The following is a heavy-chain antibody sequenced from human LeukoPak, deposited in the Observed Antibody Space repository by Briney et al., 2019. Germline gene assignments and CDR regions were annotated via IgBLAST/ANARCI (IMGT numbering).Heavy chain of an antibody. V-gene: IGHV3-30*02. J-gene: IGHJ4*02. CDR2: IWYDGSNA. CDR1: GFIFSNYG. D-gene: IGHD3-10*01. Sequence: PGGSLRLSCEASGFIFSNYGMHWVRQAPGKGLEWVAAIWYDGSNAYYADSVRGRFTISRDNSKNTQYLQMNSLRAEDTAVYYCAKDYYGSGSLFDYWGQGTLVTVSS. CDR3: AKDYYGSGSLFDY.